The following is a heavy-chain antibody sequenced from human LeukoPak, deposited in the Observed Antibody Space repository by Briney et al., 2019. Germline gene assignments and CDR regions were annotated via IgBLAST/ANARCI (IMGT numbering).Heavy chain of an antibody. CDR2: IYYSGST. J-gene: IGHJ4*02. D-gene: IGHD3-22*01. CDR3: ARLNYYDSSGPIEY. CDR1: GGSISSYY. Sequence: SETLSLTCTVSGGSISSYYWSWIRQPPGKGLEWIGYIYYSGSTNYNPSLKSRVTISVDTSKNQFSLKLSSVTAADTAVYYCARLNYYDSSGPIEYWGQGTLVTVS. V-gene: IGHV4-59*08.